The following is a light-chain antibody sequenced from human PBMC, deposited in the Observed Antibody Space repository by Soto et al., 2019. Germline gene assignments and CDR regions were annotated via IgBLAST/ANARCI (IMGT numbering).Light chain of an antibody. CDR3: QSYDNSLSVYV. CDR1: RSNIGAHYD. CDR2: CNS. J-gene: IGLJ1*01. V-gene: IGLV1-40*01. Sequence: QSVLTQPPSVSGAPGQTVTISCTGSRSNIGAHYDVHWYQQLPVTAPKLLIYCNSNRPSGVTDRFSGSKSGTSASLAITGLQAEYEADYSFQSYDNSLSVYVFGTGTKLTVL.